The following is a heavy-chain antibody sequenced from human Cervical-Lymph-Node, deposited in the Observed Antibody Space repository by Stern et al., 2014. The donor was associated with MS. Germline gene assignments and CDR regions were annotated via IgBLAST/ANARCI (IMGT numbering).Heavy chain of an antibody. V-gene: IGHV1-2*02. J-gene: IGHJ4*02. CDR2: INPNSDVT. Sequence: QVQLVQSGAEVKKPGASVKVSCKTSGYTFTGYYIHWVRQAPGQGLEWMGWINPNSDVTSYAQKFQARVTMTRDRSISTAYMELTNLTSEDTAVYFCAREAVADYWGQGTLVTVSS. CDR3: AREAVADY. CDR1: GYTFTGYY. D-gene: IGHD6-19*01.